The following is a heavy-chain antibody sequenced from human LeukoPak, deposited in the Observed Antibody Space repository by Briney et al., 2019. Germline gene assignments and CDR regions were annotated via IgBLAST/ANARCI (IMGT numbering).Heavy chain of an antibody. CDR2: LKSKTDGGTT. CDR1: GFTFSNAW. CDR3: TTDWDFYDSSGFYYGFDS. D-gene: IGHD3-22*01. J-gene: IGHJ4*02. Sequence: PGGSLRLSCAASGFTFSNAWMSWVRQAPGKGLEWVGRLKSKTDGGTTDYAAPVKGRFTISRDDSKNTLYQQMNSLKTEDTAVYYCTTDWDFYDSSGFYYGFDSWGQGTLVTVSS. V-gene: IGHV3-15*01.